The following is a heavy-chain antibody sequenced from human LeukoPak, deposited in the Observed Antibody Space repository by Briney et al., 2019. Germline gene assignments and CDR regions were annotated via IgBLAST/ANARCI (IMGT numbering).Heavy chain of an antibody. D-gene: IGHD1-26*01. CDR1: GYSFTSYW. V-gene: IGHV5-10-1*01. CDR2: IDPSDSYT. J-gene: IGHJ4*02. Sequence: GESLKISFKGSGYSFTSYWISWVRQMPGKGLEWMGRIDPSDSYTHYRPSFQGHVTISADKSISTAYLQWSSLKASDTAIYFCAKQRDVGASRGFDYWGQGTLVTVSS. CDR3: AKQRDVGASRGFDY.